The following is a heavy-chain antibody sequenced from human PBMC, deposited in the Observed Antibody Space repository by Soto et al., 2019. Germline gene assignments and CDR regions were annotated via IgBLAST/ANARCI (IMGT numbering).Heavy chain of an antibody. Sequence: ASVKVSCKASGYTFTSYGISWVRQAPGQGLEWMGWISAYNGNTNYAQKLQGRVTMTTDTSTSTAYMELRSLRSDDTAVYYCARDLGVGYDYVWGSYRYTWFDPWGQGTLVTVSS. V-gene: IGHV1-18*01. CDR2: ISAYNGNT. CDR3: ARDLGVGYDYVWGSYRYTWFDP. CDR1: GYTFTSYG. D-gene: IGHD3-16*02. J-gene: IGHJ5*02.